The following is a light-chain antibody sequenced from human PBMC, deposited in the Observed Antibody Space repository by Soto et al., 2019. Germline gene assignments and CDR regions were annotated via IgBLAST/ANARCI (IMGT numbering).Light chain of an antibody. CDR2: VAS. CDR1: QSVSSNY. CDR3: QQYGSSPRT. Sequence: EIVLTQSPGTLSLSPGDRATLSCRASQSVSSNYLAWYQQKPGQAPRLLIYVASSRANGIPDRFSGSGSGTDFTLTISSLEPEDFAVYYCQQYGSSPRTFGQGTKVEIK. V-gene: IGKV3-20*01. J-gene: IGKJ1*01.